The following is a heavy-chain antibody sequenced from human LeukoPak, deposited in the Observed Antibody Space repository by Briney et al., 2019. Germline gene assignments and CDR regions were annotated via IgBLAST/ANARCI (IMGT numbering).Heavy chain of an antibody. CDR3: AREPEGLTTESH. J-gene: IGHJ4*02. CDR1: GGTFNNYI. D-gene: IGHD1-14*01. CDR2: IILILDIA. Sequence: ASVKVSCKTSGGTFNNYIISWVRQAPEQGLEWVGTIILILDIANYAQKFQGRVAITADTSTSTAYMELSDLGSEDTAVYFCAREPEGLTTESHWGQGTLVTVSS. V-gene: IGHV1-69*04.